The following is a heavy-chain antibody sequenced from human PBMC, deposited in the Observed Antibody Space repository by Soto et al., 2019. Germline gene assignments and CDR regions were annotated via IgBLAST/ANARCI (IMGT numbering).Heavy chain of an antibody. Sequence: SGATLVNPTQTLTLTCTFSGFSLSTSGMCVSWIRQPPGKALEWLALIDWDDDKYYSTSLKTRLTISKDTSKNQVVLTMTNMDPVDTATYYCARISGGAAAGPVDYWGQGTLVTVSS. V-gene: IGHV2-70*01. CDR2: IDWDDDK. CDR3: ARISGGAAAGPVDY. J-gene: IGHJ4*02. D-gene: IGHD6-13*01. CDR1: GFSLSTSGMC.